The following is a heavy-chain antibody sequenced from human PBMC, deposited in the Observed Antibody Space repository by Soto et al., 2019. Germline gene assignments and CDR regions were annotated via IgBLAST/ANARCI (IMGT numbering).Heavy chain of an antibody. Sequence: PSETLSLTCTVSGGSINSYYWSWIRQPPGKGLEWIGYIYYSGSTNYNPSLKSRVTISVDTSKNQFSPKLSSVTAADTAVYYCARDPSGAGTINWFDPWGQGTQVTVSS. V-gene: IGHV4-59*01. CDR2: IYYSGST. CDR3: ARDPSGAGTINWFDP. CDR1: GGSINSYY. J-gene: IGHJ5*02. D-gene: IGHD6-13*01.